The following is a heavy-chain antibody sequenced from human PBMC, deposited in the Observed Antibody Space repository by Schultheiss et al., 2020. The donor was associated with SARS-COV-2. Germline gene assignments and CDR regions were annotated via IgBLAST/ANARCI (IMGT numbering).Heavy chain of an antibody. CDR2: IKSKTDGGTT. CDR1: GFTFSNAW. V-gene: IGHV3-15*01. CDR3: ARDGYDSSGYYPCLF. D-gene: IGHD3-22*01. J-gene: IGHJ4*02. Sequence: GGSLRLSCAASGFTFSNAWMSWVRQAPGKGLEWVGRIKSKTDGGTTDYAAPVKGRFTISRDDSKNTLYLQMNSLRAEDTALYYCARDGYDSSGYYPCLFWGQGTLVTVSS.